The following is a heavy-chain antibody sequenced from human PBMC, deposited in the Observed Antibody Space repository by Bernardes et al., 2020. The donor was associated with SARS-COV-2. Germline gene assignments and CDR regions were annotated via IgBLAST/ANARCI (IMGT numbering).Heavy chain of an antibody. CDR2: IDWDDDE. CDR1: GFSLTTDNVC. D-gene: IGHD4-17*01. CDR3: ARSTSDYFYGRGMDV. J-gene: IGHJ6*02. Sequence: SGPTLVKPTQTLTLTCTFSGFSLTTDNVCVTWIRQPPGKALEWLARIDWDDDEYYNTSLRTRLTISKDTSKNQVVLTVTNIHPADTATYFCARSTSDYFYGRGMDVWGPGITVTVSS. V-gene: IGHV2-70*11.